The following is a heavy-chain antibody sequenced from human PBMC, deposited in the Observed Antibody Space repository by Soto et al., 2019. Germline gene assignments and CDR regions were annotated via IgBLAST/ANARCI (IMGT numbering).Heavy chain of an antibody. Sequence: SETLSLTCTVSGGSISSSSYYWGWIRQPPGKGLEWIGSIYYSGSTYYNPSLKSRVTISVDTSKNQFSLKLSSVTAADTAVYYCARRDSGYGHDAFDIWGQGTMVTV. D-gene: IGHD5-12*01. CDR2: IYYSGST. V-gene: IGHV4-39*01. CDR1: GGSISSSSYY. CDR3: ARRDSGYGHDAFDI. J-gene: IGHJ3*02.